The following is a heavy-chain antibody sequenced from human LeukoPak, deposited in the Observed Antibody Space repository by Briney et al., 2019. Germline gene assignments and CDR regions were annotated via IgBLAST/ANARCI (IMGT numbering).Heavy chain of an antibody. J-gene: IGHJ6*02. D-gene: IGHD2-15*01. Sequence: GESLKISCKGSGYSFTSYWIGWVRQMPGKGLEWMGIIYPGDSDTRYSPSFQGQVIISADKSISTAYLQWSSLKASDTAMYYCARRRGDCSGGSCYLMDVWGQGTTVTVSS. CDR3: ARRRGDCSGGSCYLMDV. V-gene: IGHV5-51*01. CDR1: GYSFTSYW. CDR2: IYPGDSDT.